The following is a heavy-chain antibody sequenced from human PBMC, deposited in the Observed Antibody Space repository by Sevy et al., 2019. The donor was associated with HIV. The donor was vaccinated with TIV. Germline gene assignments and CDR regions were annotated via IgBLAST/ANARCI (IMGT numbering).Heavy chain of an antibody. D-gene: IGHD6-6*01. V-gene: IGHV1-2*02. J-gene: IGHJ4*02. CDR3: AGVGIADRLLGVDY. CDR2: IKPNSGGT. Sequence: ASVKVSCKASGYTFTGYYMHWVRQAPGQGLEWMGWIKPNSGGTNYAQKFQGRVTMTRNTSISTAYMQLSRRRSDDTAVYYCAGVGIADRLLGVDYWGQGTLVTVSS. CDR1: GYTFTGYY.